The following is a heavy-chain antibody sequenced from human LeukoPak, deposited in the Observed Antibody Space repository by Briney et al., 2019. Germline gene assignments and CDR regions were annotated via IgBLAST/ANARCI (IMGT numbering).Heavy chain of an antibody. Sequence: SETLSLICTVSGGSVTADNYFWSWTRQPPGEGLEWIGYIYYTAGSYYNPSLKSRVTMSIDASTNQFSLKLNSVTAADTAVYHCGRGLRYSESYVVEYWGLGTLVTVSS. CDR1: GGSVTADNYF. D-gene: IGHD1-26*01. J-gene: IGHJ4*02. CDR2: IYYTAGS. V-gene: IGHV4-30-4*08. CDR3: GRGLRYSESYVVEY.